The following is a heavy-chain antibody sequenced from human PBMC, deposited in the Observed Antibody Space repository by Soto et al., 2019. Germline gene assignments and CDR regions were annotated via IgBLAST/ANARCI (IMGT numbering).Heavy chain of an antibody. CDR1: GDSISSYF. V-gene: IGHV4-59*01. Sequence: SETLSLTCTVSGDSISSYFWSWIRQPPGKGLEWIGYVYSTEITNYNPSLKSRVAMSIDTSKNQFSLKVRSVTAADTAVYYCARGSEAWFDPWGQGTLVTVSS. J-gene: IGHJ5*02. CDR3: ARGSEAWFDP. CDR2: VYSTEIT.